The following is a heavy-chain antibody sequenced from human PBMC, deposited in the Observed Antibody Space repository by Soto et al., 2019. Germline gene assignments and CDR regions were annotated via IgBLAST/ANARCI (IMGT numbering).Heavy chain of an antibody. CDR1: GDSISSYF. V-gene: IGHV4-59*01. Sequence: SETLSLTCTVSGDSISSYFWSWIRQPPGKGLEWIGYVYSTEITNYNPSLKSRVAMSIDTSKNQFSLKVRSVTAADTAVYYCARGSEAWFDPWGQGTLVTVSS. J-gene: IGHJ5*02. CDR3: ARGSEAWFDP. CDR2: VYSTEIT.